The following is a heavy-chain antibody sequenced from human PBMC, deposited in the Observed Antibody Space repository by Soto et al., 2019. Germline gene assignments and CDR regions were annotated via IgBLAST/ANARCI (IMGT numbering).Heavy chain of an antibody. D-gene: IGHD6-13*01. CDR1: VFTFSSHA. CDR3: VKDWTGSTCPCMEV. Sequence: EVHLLKSGGVLVQPGGSLRLSCVAYVFTFSSHAMSWVRQAPGKGLEWVSGISHSDDDTYYVDSVKGRFTISRDKSKNTLYLQMHSLRAEDTAIYYCVKDWTGSTCPCMEVWGQGTTVTVS. J-gene: IGHJ6*02. CDR2: ISHSDDDT. V-gene: IGHV3-23*01.